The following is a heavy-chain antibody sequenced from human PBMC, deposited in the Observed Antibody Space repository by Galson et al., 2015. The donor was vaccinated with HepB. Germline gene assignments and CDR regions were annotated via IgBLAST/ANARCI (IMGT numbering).Heavy chain of an antibody. V-gene: IGHV1-2*06. Sequence: SVKVSCKASGYTFTGYYIHWLRQAPGQGPEWMGRINPNGGGTSYALRFQGRVTMTSDTSIRTVYMELNRLWSDDTAMYYCARDGYRSSLFDSWGQGTLVTVSS. CDR3: ARDGYRSSLFDS. CDR1: GYTFTGYY. D-gene: IGHD5-24*01. J-gene: IGHJ4*02. CDR2: INPNGGGT.